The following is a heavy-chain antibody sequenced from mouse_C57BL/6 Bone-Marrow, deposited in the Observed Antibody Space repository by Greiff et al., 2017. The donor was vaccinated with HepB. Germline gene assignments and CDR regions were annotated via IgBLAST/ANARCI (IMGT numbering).Heavy chain of an antibody. V-gene: IGHV1-81*01. CDR1: GYTFTSYG. CDR2: IYPRSGNT. J-gene: IGHJ3*01. Sequence: VQLQQSGAELARPGASVKLSCKASGYTFTSYGISWVKQRTGQGLEWTGEIYPRSGNTYYNEKFKGKATLTADKSSSTSYMELRSLTSEDSAVYFCARSFYYRGFAYWGQGTLVTVSA. CDR3: ARSFYYRGFAY. D-gene: IGHD2-1*01.